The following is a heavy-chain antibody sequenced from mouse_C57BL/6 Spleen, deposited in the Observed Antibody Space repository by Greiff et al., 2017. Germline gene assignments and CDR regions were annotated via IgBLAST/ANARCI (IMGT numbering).Heavy chain of an antibody. Sequence: VQLQQSGPELVKPGASVKISCKASGYSFTGYYMNWVKQSPETSLEWIGGINPRTGGTTYTQKFKAKATLTVDKSTSTAYLQLKSLTAEYSAVYYCARRNDYDYYFDDWGQGTTLTVSS. J-gene: IGHJ2*01. D-gene: IGHD2-4*01. V-gene: IGHV1-42*01. CDR3: ARRNDYDYYFDD. CDR1: GYSFTGYY. CDR2: INPRTGGT.